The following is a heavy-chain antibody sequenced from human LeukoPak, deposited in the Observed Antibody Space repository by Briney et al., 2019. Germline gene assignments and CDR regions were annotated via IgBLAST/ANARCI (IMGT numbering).Heavy chain of an antibody. V-gene: IGHV4-59*01. J-gene: IGHJ6*03. Sequence: SETLSLTCTVSGGSTSSYYWSWIRQPPGKGLEWIGYIYYSGSTNYNPSLKSRVTISVDTSKNQFSLKLSSVTAADTAVYYCARSDYYYYYMDVWGKGTTVTISS. CDR3: ARSDYYYYYMDV. CDR1: GGSTSSYY. CDR2: IYYSGST.